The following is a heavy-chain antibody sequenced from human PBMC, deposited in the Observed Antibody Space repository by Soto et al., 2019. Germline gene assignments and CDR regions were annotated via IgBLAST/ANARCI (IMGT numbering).Heavy chain of an antibody. J-gene: IGHJ5*02. D-gene: IGHD2-2*02. V-gene: IGHV1-69*13. CDR3: ARDRYTNYVNYFDP. Sequence: ASVKVSCKASGGTFSSYAISWVRQAPGQGLEWMGGIIPIFGTANYAQKFQGRVTITADESTSTAYMELSSLRVEDTAVYYCARDRYTNYVNYFDPWGQGTLVTVSS. CDR2: IIPIFGTA. CDR1: GGTFSSYA.